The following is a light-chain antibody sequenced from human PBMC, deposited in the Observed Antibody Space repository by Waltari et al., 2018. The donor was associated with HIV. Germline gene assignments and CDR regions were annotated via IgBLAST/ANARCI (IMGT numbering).Light chain of an antibody. CDR3: QQYNTYSQT. CDR1: QSISTW. V-gene: IGKV1-5*03. Sequence: DVQKTQSPSTLSASVGDTVTITCRASQSISTWLAWYQQKPGKAPKLLIYRASSLQSGVPSRFSGSGSETEFTLTINSLQPDDFATYYCQQYNTYSQTFGQGTKVDIK. CDR2: RAS. J-gene: IGKJ1*01.